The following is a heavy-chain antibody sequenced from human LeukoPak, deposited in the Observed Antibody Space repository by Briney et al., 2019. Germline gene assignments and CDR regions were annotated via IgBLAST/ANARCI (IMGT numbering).Heavy chain of an antibody. V-gene: IGHV1-18*01. Sequence: ASVKVSCKASGYTFTSYGISWVRQAPGQGLEWMGWISAYNGNTNYAQKLQGRVTMTTDTSTSTAYMELRSLRSDDTAVYYCARDRRLVYSSGWYGDNYYYYGMDVWGQGTTVTVSS. CDR1: GYTFTSYG. J-gene: IGHJ6*02. CDR3: ARDRRLVYSSGWYGDNYYYYGMDV. D-gene: IGHD6-19*01. CDR2: ISAYNGNT.